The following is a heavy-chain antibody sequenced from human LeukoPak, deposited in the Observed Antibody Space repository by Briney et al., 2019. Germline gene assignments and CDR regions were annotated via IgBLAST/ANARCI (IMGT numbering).Heavy chain of an antibody. J-gene: IGHJ3*02. CDR3: ARDITTMVVAVSRLFGDAFDI. CDR1: GFTFSSYA. V-gene: IGHV3-23*01. CDR2: ISGSGGST. D-gene: IGHD2-15*01. Sequence: AGGSLRLSCAASGFTFSSYAVTWVRQAPGKGLEWVSAISGSGGSTYYADSVKGRFTISRDNSKNTLYLQMNSLRAEDTAVYYCARDITTMVVAVSRLFGDAFDIWGQGTMVTVSS.